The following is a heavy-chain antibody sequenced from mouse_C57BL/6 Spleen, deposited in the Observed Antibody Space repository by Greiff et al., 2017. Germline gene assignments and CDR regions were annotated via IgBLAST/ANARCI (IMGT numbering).Heavy chain of an antibody. V-gene: IGHV1-62-2*01. CDR1: GYTFTEYT. J-gene: IGHJ3*01. CDR2: FYPGSGSI. D-gene: IGHD2-5*01. Sequence: VQLQQSGAELVKPGASVKLSCKASGYTFTEYTIHWVKQRSGQGLEWIGWFYPGSGSIKYNEKFKDKATLTADKSSSTVYLELSRLTSEDSAVYFCARHEESRAYKSNGAWFAYWGQGTLVTVSA. CDR3: ARHEESRAYKSNGAWFAY.